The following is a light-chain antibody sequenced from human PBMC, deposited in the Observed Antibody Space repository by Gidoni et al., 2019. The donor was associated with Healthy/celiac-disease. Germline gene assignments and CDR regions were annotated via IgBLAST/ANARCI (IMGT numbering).Light chain of an antibody. CDR3: QQYNNWPPIT. CDR2: VAS. V-gene: IGKV3-15*01. J-gene: IGKJ5*01. CDR1: QSVSSN. Sequence: DIVLTQSPATLSVSPGERATLSCRASQSVSSNLAWYQQKPGQAPRLLIYVASTRATGIPARFSGSGSGTEFTLTISSMKSEDFAGYYCQQYNNWPPITFGQETRLGIK.